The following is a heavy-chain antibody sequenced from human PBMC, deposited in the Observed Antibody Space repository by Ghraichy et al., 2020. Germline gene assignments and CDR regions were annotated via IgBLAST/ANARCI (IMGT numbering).Heavy chain of an antibody. CDR3: ARIFGVVIASGFDYYYGMDV. Sequence: ASVKVSCKASGYTFTSYGISWVRQAPGQGLEWMGWISAYNGNTNYAQKLQGRVTMTTDTSTSTGYMELRSLRYDDTAVYYCARIFGVVIASGFDYYYGMDVWGQGITVTVSS. CDR1: GYTFTSYG. CDR2: ISAYNGNT. V-gene: IGHV1-18*04. J-gene: IGHJ6*02. D-gene: IGHD3-3*01.